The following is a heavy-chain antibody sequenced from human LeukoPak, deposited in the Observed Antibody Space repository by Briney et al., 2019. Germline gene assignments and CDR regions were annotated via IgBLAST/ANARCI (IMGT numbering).Heavy chain of an antibody. Sequence: ASVKVSCKASGYTFTSYYMHWVRQAPGQGLEWMGIINPSGGSTSYAQKFQGRVTMTRDTSTSTVYMELSSLRSEDTAVYYCARDGRRIVVVNYYYYYMDVWGKGTTVTISS. V-gene: IGHV1-46*01. D-gene: IGHD3-22*01. CDR2: INPSGGST. CDR3: ARDGRRIVVVNYYYYYMDV. J-gene: IGHJ6*03. CDR1: GYTFTSYY.